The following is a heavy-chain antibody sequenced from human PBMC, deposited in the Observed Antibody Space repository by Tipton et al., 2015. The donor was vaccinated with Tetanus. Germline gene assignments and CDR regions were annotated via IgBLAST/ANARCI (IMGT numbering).Heavy chain of an antibody. CDR1: GASIRGGTFY. V-gene: IGHV4-39*01. CDR3: ARHQSGYFTPFDY. Sequence: LRLSCTVSGASIRGGTFYWGWIRQPPGKGLEWIGSIYESGDTYYIPSLKSRVTISVDTSTDQFSLTLNSMAAADTGVYYCARHQSGYFTPFDYWGQGKLVTVSS. CDR2: IYESGDT. D-gene: IGHD3-3*01. J-gene: IGHJ4*02.